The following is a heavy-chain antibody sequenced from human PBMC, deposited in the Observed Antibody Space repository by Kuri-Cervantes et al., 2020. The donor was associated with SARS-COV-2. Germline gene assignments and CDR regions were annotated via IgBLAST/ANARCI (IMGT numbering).Heavy chain of an antibody. CDR2: ISSSTSTK. V-gene: IGHV3-48*01. D-gene: IGHD1-26*01. Sequence: GGSLRLSCAASAFTFNSCNMNRVRQAPGKGLEWVSDISSSTSTKYYAGSMKGRFTICRDNARNSLYLQMNSLRAEDTAVYYCASEAIIVGATGDAFDIWGQGTMVTVSS. CDR1: AFTFNSCN. J-gene: IGHJ3*02. CDR3: ASEAIIVGATGDAFDI.